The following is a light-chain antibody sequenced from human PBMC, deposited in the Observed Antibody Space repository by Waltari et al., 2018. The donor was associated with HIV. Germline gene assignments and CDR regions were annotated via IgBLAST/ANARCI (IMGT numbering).Light chain of an antibody. V-gene: IGLV1-44*01. Sequence: QSVVTQPPSASGAPGQRVTISCSGSTSNIGTNSVCWYQQFPGTAPKLLSSPDNGRPSGVHDRCSGSKSGTSASLAISGLQSEDEADYYCATWDDRLNYWVFGGGTKLTVL. CDR1: TSNIGTNS. CDR3: ATWDDRLNYWV. J-gene: IGLJ3*02. CDR2: PDN.